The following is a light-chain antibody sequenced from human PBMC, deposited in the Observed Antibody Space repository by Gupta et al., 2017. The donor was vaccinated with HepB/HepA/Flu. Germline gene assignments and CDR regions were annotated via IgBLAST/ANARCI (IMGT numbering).Light chain of an antibody. CDR3: AAWDDSINAVV. CDR2: GDH. V-gene: IGLV1-44*01. Sequence: QSVPTPPPSASGTPGQTVTISCTGSSSNIGSKTVNWYQQFPGTAPKLLIYGDHQRPSGGPDRFSGSKSGTSASLAISGLQSEDEADFYCAAWDDSINAVVFGGGTKLTVL. CDR1: SSNIGSKT. J-gene: IGLJ2*01.